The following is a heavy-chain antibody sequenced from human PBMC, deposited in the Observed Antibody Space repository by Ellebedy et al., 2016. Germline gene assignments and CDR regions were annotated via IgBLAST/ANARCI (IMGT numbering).Heavy chain of an antibody. CDR3: YYGHYSGY. Sequence: GGSLRLXCGASGFTFRNFLLSWVRQAPGGGLEWFSTISGDGETTFSADSVKGRFTISRDNSRNTLYLQMDSLRAADTAVYYCYYGHYSGYWGQGTLVTVSS. D-gene: IGHD4-17*01. CDR2: ISGDGETT. CDR1: GFTFRNFL. V-gene: IGHV3-23*01. J-gene: IGHJ4*02.